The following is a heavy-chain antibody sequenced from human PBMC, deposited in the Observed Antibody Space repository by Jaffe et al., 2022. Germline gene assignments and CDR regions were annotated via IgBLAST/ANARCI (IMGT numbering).Heavy chain of an antibody. V-gene: IGHV3-30*02. J-gene: IGHJ6*03. D-gene: IGHD2-15*01. CDR1: GFTFSSYA. CDR3: AKAAVAFFDSGSYYYYMDI. Sequence: QVQLVESGGGVVQLGGSLRLSCAASGFTFSSYAMHWVRLAPGKGLEWVAFIRYDGNNKYYADSVKGRFTISRDNSKNTLYLQMNSLRAEDTAVYYCAKAAVAFFDSGSYYYYMDIWGQGTTVTVSS. CDR2: IRYDGNNK.